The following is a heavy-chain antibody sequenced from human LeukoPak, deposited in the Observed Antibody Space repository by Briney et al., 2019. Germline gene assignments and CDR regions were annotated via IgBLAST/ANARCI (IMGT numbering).Heavy chain of an antibody. CDR1: GGSISSYY. Sequence: SETLSLTCTVSGGSISSYYWSWIRQPPGKGLEWIGYIYYSGSTNYNPSLKSRVTISVDTSKNQFSLKLSSVTAADTAVYYCARGHPYYYDSSGYRIAPYYFDYWGQGTLVTVSS. D-gene: IGHD3-22*01. V-gene: IGHV4-59*01. CDR2: IYYSGST. CDR3: ARGHPYYYDSSGYRIAPYYFDY. J-gene: IGHJ4*02.